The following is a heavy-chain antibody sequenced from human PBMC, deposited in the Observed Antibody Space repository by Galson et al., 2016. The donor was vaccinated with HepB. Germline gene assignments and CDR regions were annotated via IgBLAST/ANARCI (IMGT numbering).Heavy chain of an antibody. J-gene: IGHJ4*02. D-gene: IGHD3-16*01. V-gene: IGHV3-7*01. CDR1: GLTFSSSW. CDR3: ARDASWGRYDY. CDR2: INQAGRVK. Sequence: SLRLSCAASGLTFSSSWMTWVRQAPGKGLAWVANINQAGRVKTYVDAVKGRVSISRDNAKNSAYLEMNNLRAGDTAVYYCARDASWGRYDYWGQGNLVTVSS.